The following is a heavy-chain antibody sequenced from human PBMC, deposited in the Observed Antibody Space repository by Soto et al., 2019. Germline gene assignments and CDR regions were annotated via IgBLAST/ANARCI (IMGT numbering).Heavy chain of an antibody. V-gene: IGHV3-11*06. CDR3: ARSRIVNYYFYGMDV. CDR2: ISSSSVYT. J-gene: IGHJ6*02. CDR1: GFTFSDYF. Sequence: SVGSLRLSCAASGFTFSDYFMSWIHQAPGRGLEWVSYISSSSVYTNFADSVKGRFTISRDNTKNSLYLQMNSLRAEDTAVYYCARSRIVNYYFYGMDVWGQGTTVTVSS. D-gene: IGHD3-22*01.